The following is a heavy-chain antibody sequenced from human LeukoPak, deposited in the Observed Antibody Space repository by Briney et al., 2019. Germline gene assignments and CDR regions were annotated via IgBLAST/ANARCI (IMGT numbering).Heavy chain of an antibody. J-gene: IGHJ5*02. Sequence: ASVKVSCKASGYTFTSYYMHCVRQAPGQGLEWMGIINPSGGSTSYAQKFQGRVTMTRDTSTSTVYMELSSLSSEDTAVYYCARDAESRSWYDPDWFDPWGQGTLVTVSS. D-gene: IGHD6-13*01. CDR3: ARDAESRSWYDPDWFDP. CDR2: INPSGGST. V-gene: IGHV1-46*01. CDR1: GYTFTSYY.